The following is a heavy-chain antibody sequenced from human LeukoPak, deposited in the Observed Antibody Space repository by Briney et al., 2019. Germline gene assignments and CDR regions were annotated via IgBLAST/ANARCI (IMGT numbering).Heavy chain of an antibody. V-gene: IGHV4-59*01. CDR3: ARVGGMLTINNEAFDI. Sequence: SETLSLTCTVSGGSMKSYYWSWIRQPPGKGLEWIGYIYYSGSTNYNPSLKSRVTISVDTSKNQFSMKLTSVTAAATAIYYCARVGGMLTINNEAFDIWGQGTVVTVS. CDR2: IYYSGST. J-gene: IGHJ3*02. D-gene: IGHD3-16*01. CDR1: GGSMKSYY.